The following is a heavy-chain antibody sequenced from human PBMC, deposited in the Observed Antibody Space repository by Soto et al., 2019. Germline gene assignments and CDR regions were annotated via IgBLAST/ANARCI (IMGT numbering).Heavy chain of an antibody. V-gene: IGHV3-7*03. CDR2: IKHDGSVQ. CDR1: GFTFSGYW. D-gene: IGHD4-4*01. Sequence: LRLSFEASGFTFSGYWMSWVRQAPGKGLGWVADIKHDGSVQYYVDSVKGRFTISRDNAKKLLYLQMNGLRAEDTALYYCARATYSNAWYRFDLWGQGTLVIVSS. J-gene: IGHJ4*02. CDR3: ARATYSNAWYRFDL.